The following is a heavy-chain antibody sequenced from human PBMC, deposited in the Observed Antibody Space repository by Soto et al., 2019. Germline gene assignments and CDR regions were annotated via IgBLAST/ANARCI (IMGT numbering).Heavy chain of an antibody. CDR1: GFTFSTYG. J-gene: IGHJ4*02. V-gene: IGHV3-30*18. CDR2: ILDDGSNT. CDR3: TKDRSSGWYYFDY. Sequence: GGSLRLSCAASGFTFSTYGMHWVRQAPGKGLEWVAFILDDGSNTYYGDSVKGRFTISRDNSKNTLYLQMNSLRAEDTAVYYCTKDRSSGWYYFDYWGQGTLVTVSS. D-gene: IGHD6-19*01.